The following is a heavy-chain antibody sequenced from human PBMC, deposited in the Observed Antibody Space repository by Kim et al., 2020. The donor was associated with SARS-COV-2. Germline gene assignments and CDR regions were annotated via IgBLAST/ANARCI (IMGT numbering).Heavy chain of an antibody. CDR2: ISSSGTTT. D-gene: IGHD3-10*01. CDR1: GFSLSSYE. CDR3: ARDVSMFRGIFPYCYGMDV. V-gene: IGHV3-48*03. J-gene: IGHJ6*02. Sequence: GGSLRLSCTASGFSLSSYEVNWVRQAPGKGLEWVSYISSSGTTTYYGDSVKGRFTVSRDNAKNSLFLQMNNLRAEDTALYYCARDVSMFRGIFPYCYGMDVWGQGTTVTVS.